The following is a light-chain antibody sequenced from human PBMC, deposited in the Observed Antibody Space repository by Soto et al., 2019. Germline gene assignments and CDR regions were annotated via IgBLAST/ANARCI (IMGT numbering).Light chain of an antibody. V-gene: IGKV3-20*01. CDR1: QSVSSTY. CDR3: QHYDSSPGYT. Sequence: EIVLTQSPGTLSLSPGERATLSCRASQSVSSTYLAWYRQIPGQAPRLLIYGTSRRATGIPDRFSGSGSGTDFTLTINRLEPADFAVYYCQHYDSSPGYTFGQGTKLEIK. CDR2: GTS. J-gene: IGKJ2*01.